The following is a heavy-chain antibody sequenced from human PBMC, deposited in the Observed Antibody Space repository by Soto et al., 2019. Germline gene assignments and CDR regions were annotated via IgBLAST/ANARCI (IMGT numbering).Heavy chain of an antibody. V-gene: IGHV3-73*01. J-gene: IGHJ5*02. Sequence: VQLVESGGGLVQPGGSLKLSCAASGFTFSGSAMHWVRQASGKGLEWVGRIRSKANSYATAYAASVKGRFTISRDDSKNTAYLQMNSLKTEDTAVYYCTSGTVTKIDPWGQGTLVTVSS. CDR1: GFTFSGSA. CDR2: IRSKANSYAT. D-gene: IGHD4-17*01. CDR3: TSGTVTKIDP.